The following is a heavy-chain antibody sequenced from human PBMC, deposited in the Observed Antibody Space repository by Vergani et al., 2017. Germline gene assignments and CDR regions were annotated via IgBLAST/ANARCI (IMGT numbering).Heavy chain of an antibody. V-gene: IGHV3-20*04. CDR2: INWNGGST. Sequence: EVQLVESGGGVVRPGGSLRLSCAASGFTFDDYGMSWVRQAPGKGLEWVSGINWNGGSTGYADSVKGRFTISRDNAKNSLYLQMNSLRAEDTALYYCARERNAYYDFWSGYYTQYDFYYWGQGTLVTVSS. J-gene: IGHJ4*02. D-gene: IGHD3-3*01. CDR3: ARERNAYYDFWSGYYTQYDFYY. CDR1: GFTFDDYG.